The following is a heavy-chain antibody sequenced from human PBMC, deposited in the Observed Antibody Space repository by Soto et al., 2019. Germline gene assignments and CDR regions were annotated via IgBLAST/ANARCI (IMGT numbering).Heavy chain of an antibody. CDR2: ISSSSSYT. CDR1: GFTFSDYY. D-gene: IGHD6-13*01. Sequence: PVGSLRLSCAASGFTFSDYYMSWIRQAPGKGLEWVSYISSSSSYTNYADSVKGRFTISRDNAKNPLYLQMNSLRAEDTAVYYCARSSSWSPNWFDPWGQGTLVTVSS. J-gene: IGHJ5*02. V-gene: IGHV3-11*06. CDR3: ARSSSWSPNWFDP.